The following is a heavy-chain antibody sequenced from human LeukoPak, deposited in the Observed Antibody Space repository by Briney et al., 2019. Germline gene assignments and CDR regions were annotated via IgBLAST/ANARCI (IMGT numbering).Heavy chain of an antibody. CDR1: GFTFSNYW. CDR3: ARTLRGGGALDY. D-gene: IGHD3-16*01. CDR2: IKEDGSEK. J-gene: IGHJ4*02. Sequence: GGSLRLSCAASGFTFSNYWLNWVRQAPGKGLEWVANIKEDGSEKYYVDSVKGRFTISRDNAKNSLFLQMNSPRAEDTAVYYCARTLRGGGALDYWGQGTLVTVSS. V-gene: IGHV3-7*03.